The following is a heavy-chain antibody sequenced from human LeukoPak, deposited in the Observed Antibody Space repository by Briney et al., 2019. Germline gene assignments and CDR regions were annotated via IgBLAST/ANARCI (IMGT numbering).Heavy chain of an antibody. CDR1: GFSFDSSY. Sequence: GGSLRLSCSASGFSFDSSYMSWVRQAPGKGLEWVSVIYSNGKEYYAESAKGRFTISRDISKNSLDLQMNRLRVEDTAVYYCARVIPTSGIDSWGQETLFIVSS. CDR3: ARVIPTSGIDS. D-gene: IGHD2-15*01. J-gene: IGHJ5*01. CDR2: IYSNGKE. V-gene: IGHV3-53*01.